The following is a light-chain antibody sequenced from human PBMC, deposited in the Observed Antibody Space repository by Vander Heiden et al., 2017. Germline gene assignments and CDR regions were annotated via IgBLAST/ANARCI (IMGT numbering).Light chain of an antibody. V-gene: IGLV2-14*03. CDR2: DVS. J-gene: IGLJ1*01. CDR1: SSDVGGYNY. CDR3: SSYTSSSTLV. Sequence: QSALTQPASVSGSPGQSITISCTGTSSDVGGYNYVSWYQQHPGKATKLMIYDVSRRPSGVSNRFSGSKCGNTASLTISGLQAEDEADYYCSSYTSSSTLVFGTGTKVTVL.